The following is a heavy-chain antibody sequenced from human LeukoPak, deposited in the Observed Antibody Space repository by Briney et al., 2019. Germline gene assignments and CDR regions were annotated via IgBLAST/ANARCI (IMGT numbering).Heavy chain of an antibody. CDR3: AREQQLVSPFFDY. V-gene: IGHV3-33*01. D-gene: IGHD6-13*01. Sequence: GGSLRLSCAASGFTFSSYGMHWVRQAPGKGLEWVAVIWYDGSNKYYADSVKGRFTISRDNSKNTLYLQMNSLRAEDTAVYYCAREQQLVSPFFDYWGQGTLVTVSS. CDR1: GFTFSSYG. J-gene: IGHJ4*02. CDR2: IWYDGSNK.